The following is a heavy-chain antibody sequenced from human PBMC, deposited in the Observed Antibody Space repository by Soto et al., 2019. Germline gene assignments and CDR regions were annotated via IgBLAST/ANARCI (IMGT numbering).Heavy chain of an antibody. D-gene: IGHD5-12*01. J-gene: IGHJ6*02. CDR2: IYPGDSDT. CDR1: GYSFTSYW. Sequence: GESLKISCKGSGYSFTSYWIGWVRQMPGKGLEWMGIIYPGDSDTRYSPSFQGQVTISADKSISTAYLQWSSLKASDTAMYYCARQVDDAYYYSYYGMDVWGQGTTVTVSS. CDR3: ARQVDDAYYYSYYGMDV. V-gene: IGHV5-51*01.